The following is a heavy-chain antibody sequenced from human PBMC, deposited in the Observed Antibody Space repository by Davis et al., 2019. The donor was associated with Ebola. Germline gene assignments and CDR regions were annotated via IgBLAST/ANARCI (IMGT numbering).Heavy chain of an antibody. CDR2: ISGGSNYI. J-gene: IGHJ4*02. CDR1: GFTFSSYG. D-gene: IGHD5-24*01. Sequence: GESLKISCAASGFTFSSYGMNWVRQAPGKGLEWVSSISGGSNYIYYADSVEGRFTISRDNAKNSLYLQMNSLRAEDTAVYYCARSRVDGYNYAGDYWGQGALVTVSS. V-gene: IGHV3-21*01. CDR3: ARSRVDGYNYAGDY.